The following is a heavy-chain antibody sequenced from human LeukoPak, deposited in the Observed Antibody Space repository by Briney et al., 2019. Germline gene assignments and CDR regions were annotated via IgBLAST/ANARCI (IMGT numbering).Heavy chain of an antibody. V-gene: IGHV3-21*01. CDR2: ISSSSSYI. CDR1: GFTFSSYS. Sequence: PGGSLRLSCAASGFTFSSYSMNWVRQAPGKGLEWVSSISSSSSYIYYADSVKGRFTISRDNAKNSPYLQMNSLRAEDTAVYYCARIYYDSSGYPNPPLDYWGQGTLVTVSS. CDR3: ARIYYDSSGYPNPPLDY. J-gene: IGHJ4*02. D-gene: IGHD3-22*01.